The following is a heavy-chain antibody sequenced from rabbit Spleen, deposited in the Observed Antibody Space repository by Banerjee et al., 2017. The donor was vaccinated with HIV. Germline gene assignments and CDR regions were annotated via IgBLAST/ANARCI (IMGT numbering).Heavy chain of an antibody. V-gene: IGHV1S40*01. CDR3: ARDTGSSFSSYGMDL. J-gene: IGHJ6*01. D-gene: IGHD8-1*01. CDR2: INIVTGKT. CDR1: GFSFIAGYY. Sequence: ESGGGLVKPGASLTLTCKASGFSFIAGYYMCWVRQAPGKGLEWIACINIVTGKTVYASWAKGRFIMSRTSSTTVFLQMTSLTVADTATYFCARDTGSSFSSYGMDLWGPGTLVTVS.